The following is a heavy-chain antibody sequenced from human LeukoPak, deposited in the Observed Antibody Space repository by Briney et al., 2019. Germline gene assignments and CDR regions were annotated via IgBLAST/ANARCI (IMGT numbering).Heavy chain of an antibody. Sequence: GGSLRLSCASSGFTVSSNYMSLVRQAQGKGLEFASVIYSGDSTYYADSVKGRFTISRDNSKNSLYLQMNSLRADDTAVYYCAIDRRPGTGFLHYYYMDVWGKGTTVIVSS. D-gene: IGHD6-19*01. V-gene: IGHV3-53*01. CDR2: IYSGDST. CDR1: GFTVSSNY. CDR3: AIDRRPGTGFLHYYYMDV. J-gene: IGHJ6*03.